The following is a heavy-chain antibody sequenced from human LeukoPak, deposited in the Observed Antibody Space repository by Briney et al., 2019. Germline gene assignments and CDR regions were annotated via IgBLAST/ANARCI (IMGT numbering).Heavy chain of an antibody. J-gene: IGHJ3*02. CDR2: INTGGSST. CDR1: GFTLSSSW. D-gene: IGHD6-19*01. CDR3: ARPYSSAWANALDI. V-gene: IGHV3-74*01. Sequence: GESLKISCAVSGFTLSSSWMHWVRQAPGKGLVWVSRINTGGSSTAYADSVKGRFTISRDNAENTLYLQMNSLRVEDTAVYYCARPYSSAWANALDIWGQGTMVTVSS.